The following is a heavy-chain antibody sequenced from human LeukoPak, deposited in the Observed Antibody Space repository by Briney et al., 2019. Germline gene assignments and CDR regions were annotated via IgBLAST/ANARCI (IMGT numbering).Heavy chain of an antibody. D-gene: IGHD1-26*01. CDR3: AKDGYSGSYSYMDV. CDR1: GVTVSNSY. J-gene: IGHJ6*03. V-gene: IGHV3-66*01. CDR2: IYKDGST. Sequence: GGSLRLSCAASGVTVSNSYVSWVRQPPGKGLEWVSIIYKDGSTYYADSVKGRFTISRDNSKNTLYLQMNSLRAEDTAVYYCAKDGYSGSYSYMDVWGKGTTVTVSS.